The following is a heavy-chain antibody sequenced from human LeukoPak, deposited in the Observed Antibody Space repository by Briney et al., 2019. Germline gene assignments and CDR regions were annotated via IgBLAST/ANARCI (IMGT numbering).Heavy chain of an antibody. Sequence: ASVKVSCKASGYTFTSYYMHWVRQAPGQGLEWMGIINPSGGSTSYAQKFQGRVTMTRDTSTSTVYMELSSLRSEDTAVYYCAREGQGGYSYGYFGMGVWGQGTTVTVSS. CDR3: AREGQGGYSYGYFGMGV. J-gene: IGHJ6*02. D-gene: IGHD5-18*01. V-gene: IGHV1-46*01. CDR2: INPSGGST. CDR1: GYTFTSYY.